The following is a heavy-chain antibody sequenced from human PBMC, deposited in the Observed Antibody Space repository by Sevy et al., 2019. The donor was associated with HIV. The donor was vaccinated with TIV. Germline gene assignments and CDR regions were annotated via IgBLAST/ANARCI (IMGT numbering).Heavy chain of an antibody. J-gene: IGHJ4*02. CDR1: GFTFSNAW. CDR3: TTEPAIVVVVAATNPFDY. V-gene: IGHV3-15*01. CDR2: IKSKTDDGTA. Sequence: GGSLRLSCAASGFTFSNAWMSWVRQAPGKGLEWVGRIKSKTDDGTADYAAPVKGRFTISRDDSKNTLYLQMNSLKTEDTAVYYCTTEPAIVVVVAATNPFDYWGQGTLVTVSS. D-gene: IGHD2-15*01.